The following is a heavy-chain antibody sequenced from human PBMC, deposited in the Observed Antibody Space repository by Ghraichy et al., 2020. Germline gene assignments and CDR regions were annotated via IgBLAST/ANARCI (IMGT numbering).Heavy chain of an antibody. V-gene: IGHV3-74*01. CDR1: GFSFSSNW. D-gene: IGHD3-3*01. CDR2: INGDGSRT. CDR3: TGAYWSVYGMDV. J-gene: IGHJ6*02. Sequence: GGSLRLSCAASGFSFSSNWVHWVRQGPGKGLMWVSRINGDGSRTSYEGAVQGRFTISRDNAKNTVYLHLNSLRAEDTAVYFCTGAYWSVYGMDVWGQGTTVTVSS.